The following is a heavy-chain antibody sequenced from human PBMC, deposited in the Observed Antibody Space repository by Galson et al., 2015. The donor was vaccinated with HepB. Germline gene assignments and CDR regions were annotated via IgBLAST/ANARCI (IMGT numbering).Heavy chain of an antibody. CDR1: GYSFTSYW. CDR3: ARQVRGIAVAGDAFDI. V-gene: IGHV5-51*01. CDR2: IYPGDSDT. D-gene: IGHD6-19*01. Sequence: QSGAEVKKPGESLKISCKGSGYSFTSYWIGWVRQMPGKGLEWMGIIYPGDSDTRYSPSFQGQVTISADKSISTAYLQWSSLKASDTAMYYCARQVRGIAVAGDAFDIWGQGTMVTVSS. J-gene: IGHJ3*02.